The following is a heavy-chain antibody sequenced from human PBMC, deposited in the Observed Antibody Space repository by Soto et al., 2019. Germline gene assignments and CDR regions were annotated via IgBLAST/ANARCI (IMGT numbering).Heavy chain of an antibody. J-gene: IGHJ6*02. Sequence: PXGSLKLSCSASGFTFSSYGMHWVRQAPGKGLDWVAVIWYDGSNKYYVDSVKGRFIISRDNSKNTLYLQMNSLRAEDTAVYYCARELGYCSSTSCYKGYYGMDVWGPGTTVTVSS. V-gene: IGHV3-33*01. D-gene: IGHD2-2*02. CDR3: ARELGYCSSTSCYKGYYGMDV. CDR2: IWYDGSNK. CDR1: GFTFSSYG.